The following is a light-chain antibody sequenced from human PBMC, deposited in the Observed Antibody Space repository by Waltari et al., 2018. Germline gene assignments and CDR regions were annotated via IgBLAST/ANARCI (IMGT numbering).Light chain of an antibody. CDR3: CSYAGGRTWV. CDR2: EGS. V-gene: IGLV2-23*01. CDR1: SSDVGTYNL. Sequence: QSALTQPASVSGSPGQSITTSCTGPSSDVGTYNLFSWYQQHPGKAPKLLIYEGSKRPSGVSDRFSGSRSGNTASLTISGLQADDEGYYYCCSYAGGRTWVFGGGTKLTVL. J-gene: IGLJ3*02.